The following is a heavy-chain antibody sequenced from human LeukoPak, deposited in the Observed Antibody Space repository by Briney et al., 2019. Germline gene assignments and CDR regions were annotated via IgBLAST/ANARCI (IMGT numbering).Heavy chain of an antibody. CDR2: IHYSGRT. Sequence: SETLSLTCTVSGGSISGYYWSWIRQPPGKGLEWIGYIHYSGRTKSNPSLKSRVTISVDTSNNQFSLRLSSVTAADTAVYYCAKYYCSGDCSHFDYWGQGNLVTVSS. D-gene: IGHD2-21*02. CDR1: GGSISGYY. V-gene: IGHV4-59*01. CDR3: AKYYCSGDCSHFDY. J-gene: IGHJ4*02.